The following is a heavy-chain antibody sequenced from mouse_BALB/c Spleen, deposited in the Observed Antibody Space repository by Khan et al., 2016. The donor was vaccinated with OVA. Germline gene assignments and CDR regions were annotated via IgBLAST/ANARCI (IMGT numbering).Heavy chain of an antibody. CDR1: GYTFTNYI. Sequence: EVQLQESGPVLVKPGASVKMSCKASGYTFTNYIVHWVQQKPGQGLEWIGYINPYNDGAKYNENFKGKATLTSDKSSSTAYMELSGLTADDSAVYYCARDFGSSFWFAYWGQGTLVTVSA. CDR3: ARDFGSSFWFAY. CDR2: INPYNDGA. J-gene: IGHJ3*01. D-gene: IGHD1-1*01. V-gene: IGHV1S136*01.